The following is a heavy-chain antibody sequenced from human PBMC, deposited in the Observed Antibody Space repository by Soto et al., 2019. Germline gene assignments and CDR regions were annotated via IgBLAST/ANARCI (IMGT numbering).Heavy chain of an antibody. CDR1: EMTFRNYS. J-gene: IGHJ4*02. CDR3: ATSGVATGFDF. Sequence: EVQLVESGGGLVKPGGSLRLPCAASEMTFRNYSMNWVRQAPGKGLEWVSSISSGGSYIYYADSGKGRFTISRDNAKNSLFLQMTSLRAEDTAVYYCATSGVATGFDFWGQGTLVTVSS. V-gene: IGHV3-21*06. D-gene: IGHD5-12*01. CDR2: ISSGGSYI.